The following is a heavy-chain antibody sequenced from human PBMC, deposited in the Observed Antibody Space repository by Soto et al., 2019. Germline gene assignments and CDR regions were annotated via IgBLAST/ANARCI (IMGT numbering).Heavy chain of an antibody. J-gene: IGHJ6*02. D-gene: IGHD3-10*01. V-gene: IGHV3-15*01. Sequence: PGGSLRLSCAVYGFALSNAWMSWVRHAPGKGLGWVGRGKTKTDGGTTDYAAPVKGRFTISRDDSKNTLYLQMNSLKTEATAVYYCTTDPWTGKYYDGPGKIYYYGMDVWGQGTTVTVSS. CDR2: GKTKTDGGTT. CDR3: TTDPWTGKYYDGPGKIYYYGMDV. CDR1: GFALSNAW.